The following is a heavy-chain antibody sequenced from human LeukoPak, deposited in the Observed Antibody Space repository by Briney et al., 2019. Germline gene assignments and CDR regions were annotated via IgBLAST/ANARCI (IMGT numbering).Heavy chain of an antibody. D-gene: IGHD6-13*01. J-gene: IGHJ4*01. CDR3: ARDGSPARFDY. Sequence: GASVKVSCKTSGYTFNTYYIHWVRQAPGQGLEWMGIINPSGGSTTYAQKFQGRVTMTRDTSTTTVYMELNNLKSEETAVYYCARDGSPARFDYWGHGTLVTVSS. CDR2: INPSGGST. CDR1: GYTFNTYY. V-gene: IGHV1-46*02.